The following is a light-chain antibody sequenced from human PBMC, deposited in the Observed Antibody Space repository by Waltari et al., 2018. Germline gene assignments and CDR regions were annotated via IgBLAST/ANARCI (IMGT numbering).Light chain of an antibody. V-gene: IGKV1-39*01. CDR3: QQSYSTLVT. Sequence: DIQMTQSPSSLSASVADRVTITCRASQSISNYLNWYQQRPGKAPKVLIYAASTLQSGVPSRFSGSGSGTDFTLTINSLQPEDFASYYCQQSYSTLVTFGGGTKVEIK. CDR1: QSISNY. CDR2: AAS. J-gene: IGKJ4*01.